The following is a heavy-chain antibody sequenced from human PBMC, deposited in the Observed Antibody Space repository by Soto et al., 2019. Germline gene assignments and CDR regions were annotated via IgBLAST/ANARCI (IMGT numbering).Heavy chain of an antibody. CDR3: AASQFDNDAFDI. V-gene: IGHV3-23*01. Sequence: PGGSLRLSCAASGFTFSSYAMSWVRQAPGKGLEWVSAIGGSGGSTYYADSVKGRFTISRDNSKNTLYLQMNSLRAEDTAVYYCAASQFDNDAFDIWGQGTMVTVSS. D-gene: IGHD3-9*01. CDR1: GFTFSSYA. CDR2: IGGSGGST. J-gene: IGHJ3*02.